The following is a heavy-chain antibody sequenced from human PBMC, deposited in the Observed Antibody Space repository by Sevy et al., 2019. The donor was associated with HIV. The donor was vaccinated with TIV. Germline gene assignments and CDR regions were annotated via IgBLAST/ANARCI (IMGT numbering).Heavy chain of an antibody. J-gene: IGHJ4*02. V-gene: IGHV1-2*02. CDR2: IDPKSGNT. CDR3: VRDSLRGYDSWSGYLADY. CDR1: GYPFIAYY. Sequence: ASVKVSCKASGYPFIAYYIHWVRQAPGQGPEWRGWIDPKSGNTGYSQNIRGRVSMTRDTSMSTAYMELSGLRSDDTAVYYCVRDSLRGYDSWSGYLADYWGQGTLVTVSS. D-gene: IGHD3-3*01.